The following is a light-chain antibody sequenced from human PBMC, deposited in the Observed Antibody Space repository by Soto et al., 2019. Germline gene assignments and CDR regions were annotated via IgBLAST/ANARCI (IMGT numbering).Light chain of an antibody. CDR2: EVT. CDR3: RSFAGGGNPVL. V-gene: IGLV2-8*01. Sequence: QSALTQPPSASGSLGQSVTISCTGTSSDVGGYNYVSWHQQHPGKAPKVMIYEVTKRPPGVPDRFSGSKSGNTPSLTVAGLQAEDEADYYCRSFAGGGNPVLLGGGTKLTVL. J-gene: IGLJ2*01. CDR1: SSDVGGYNY.